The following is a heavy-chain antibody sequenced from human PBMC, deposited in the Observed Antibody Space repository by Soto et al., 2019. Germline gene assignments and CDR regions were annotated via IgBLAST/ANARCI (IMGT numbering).Heavy chain of an antibody. V-gene: IGHV3-30*18. CDR2: ISYDGSNK. J-gene: IGHJ5*02. D-gene: IGHD1-26*01. CDR1: GFTFSSYG. Sequence: QVQLVESGGGVVQPGRSLRLSCAASGFTFSSYGMHWVRQAPGKGLEWVAVISYDGSNKYYADSVKGRFTISRDNSKNTLYLQMNRRRAEDTAVYYCAKGGWEAWGQGTLVTVSS. CDR3: AKGGWEA.